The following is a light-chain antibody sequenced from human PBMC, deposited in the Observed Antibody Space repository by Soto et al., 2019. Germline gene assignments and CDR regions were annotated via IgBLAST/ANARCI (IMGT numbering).Light chain of an antibody. Sequence: DIQLTHSPSFLSPSIAXXXTXAXXASQVISTSLAWYQVKPGKAPKLLIYAASTLEGGVPSRFSATVSGTEFSLTITSLQPDDFATYYCQQYNSYPWTFGQGTKVDI. CDR1: QVISTS. J-gene: IGKJ1*01. CDR3: QQYNSYPWT. V-gene: IGKV1-9*01. CDR2: AAS.